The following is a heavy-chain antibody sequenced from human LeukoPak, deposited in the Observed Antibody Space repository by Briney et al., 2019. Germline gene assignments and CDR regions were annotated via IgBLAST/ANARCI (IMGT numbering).Heavy chain of an antibody. CDR2: ISSNGGST. D-gene: IGHD3-10*01. J-gene: IGHJ4*02. Sequence: GGSLRLSCAASGFTFSSYSMNWVRQAPGKGLEYVSAISSNGGSTYYANSVKGRFTISRDNSKNTLYLQMGSLRAEDMAVYYCATLNRGDFDYWGQGTLVTVSS. CDR1: GFTFSSYS. V-gene: IGHV3-64*01. CDR3: ATLNRGDFDY.